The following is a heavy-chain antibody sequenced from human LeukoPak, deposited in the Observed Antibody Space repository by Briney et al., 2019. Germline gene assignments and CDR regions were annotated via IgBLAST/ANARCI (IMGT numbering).Heavy chain of an antibody. CDR1: GFTFSSYG. CDR3: AKDTEPGDYYVQIDY. D-gene: IGHD3-10*02. CDR2: ISYDGSNK. Sequence: GGSLRLSCAASGFTFSSYGMHWVRQAPGKGLEWVAVISYDGSNKYYADSVKGRFTIPRDNSKNTLYLQMNSLRAEDTAVYYCAKDTEPGDYYVQIDYWGQGTLVTVSS. V-gene: IGHV3-30*18. J-gene: IGHJ4*02.